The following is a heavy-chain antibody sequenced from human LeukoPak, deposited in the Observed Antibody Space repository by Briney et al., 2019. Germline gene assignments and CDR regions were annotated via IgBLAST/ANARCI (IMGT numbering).Heavy chain of an antibody. Sequence: GGSLRLSCAASGFTFSCYWMSWVRQAPGKGLEWVANIKQDGSEKYYVDSVKGRFTISRDNAKNSLYRQMNSLRAEDTAVYYCASLGSGSYRFDPWGQGTLVTVSS. D-gene: IGHD3-10*01. J-gene: IGHJ5*02. CDR3: ASLGSGSYRFDP. V-gene: IGHV3-7*03. CDR2: IKQDGSEK. CDR1: GFTFSCYW.